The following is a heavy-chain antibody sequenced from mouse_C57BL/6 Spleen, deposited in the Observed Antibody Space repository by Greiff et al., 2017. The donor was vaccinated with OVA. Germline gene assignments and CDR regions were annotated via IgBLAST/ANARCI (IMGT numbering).Heavy chain of an antibody. CDR2: IWTGGGT. J-gene: IGHJ4*01. Sequence: VQLQQSGPGLVAPSQSLSITCTVSGFSLTSYAISWVRQPPGKGLEWLGVIWTGGGTNYNSALKSRLSISKDNSKSQVFLKMNSLQTDDTARFYCARKEGYGSSYKAMDYWGQGTSVTVSS. V-gene: IGHV2-9-1*01. CDR1: GFSLTSYA. CDR3: ARKEGYGSSYKAMDY. D-gene: IGHD1-1*01.